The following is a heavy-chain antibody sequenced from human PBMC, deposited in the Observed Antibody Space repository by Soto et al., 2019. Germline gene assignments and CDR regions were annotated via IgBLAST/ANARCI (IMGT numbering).Heavy chain of an antibody. Sequence: GGSLRLSCAASGFTFSSYSMNWVRQAPGKGLEWVSSISSSSSYIYYADSVKGRFTISRDNAKNSLYLQMNSLRAEDTAVYYCARDQSVSTVTIFDYWGQGTLVTVSS. CDR1: GFTFSSYS. D-gene: IGHD4-17*01. J-gene: IGHJ4*02. CDR2: ISSSSSYI. V-gene: IGHV3-21*01. CDR3: ARDQSVSTVTIFDY.